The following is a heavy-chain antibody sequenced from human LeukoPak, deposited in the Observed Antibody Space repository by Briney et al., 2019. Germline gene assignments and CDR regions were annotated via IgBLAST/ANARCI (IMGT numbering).Heavy chain of an antibody. J-gene: IGHJ4*02. CDR1: GGSISSNY. CDR3: ARAVGGTLDY. CDR2: IFYRGTT. V-gene: IGHV4-59*01. Sequence: PSETLSLTCTVSGGSISSNYWTWLRQPPGKGLEWIAYIFYRGTTFSNPSLKSRVTMSIDTSKNQFSLRLNSVTAADTAVYYCARAVGGTLDYWGQGALVTVSS. D-gene: IGHD6-19*01.